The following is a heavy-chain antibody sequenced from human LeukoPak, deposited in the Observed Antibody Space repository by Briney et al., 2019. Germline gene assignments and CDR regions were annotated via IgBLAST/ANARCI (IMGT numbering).Heavy chain of an antibody. V-gene: IGHV3-23*01. CDR1: GFTFSSYG. Sequence: GGTLRLSCAASGFTFSSYGMTRVRQAPGKGLEWVSTISGSGGSTYYGDSVKGRFIISRDNSKNTLYLQMNSLRVEDTAVYYCAKRIAVAVDEYWGQGTLVTVSS. CDR2: ISGSGGST. CDR3: AKRIAVAVDEY. J-gene: IGHJ4*02. D-gene: IGHD6-19*01.